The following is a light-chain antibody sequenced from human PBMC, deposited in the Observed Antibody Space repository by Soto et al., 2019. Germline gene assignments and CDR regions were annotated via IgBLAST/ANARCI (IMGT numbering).Light chain of an antibody. V-gene: IGKV1-5*01. J-gene: IGKJ3*01. Sequence: DIPMTQSPSTLSASVGDRVTITCRASQSINTWLAWYQQKPGKAPKLLIYDASSLQSGVPSSFSGSGSGTEFTLTISSLQPDDFATYYCQEYNTYRFTFGPGTKVDIK. CDR3: QEYNTYRFT. CDR2: DAS. CDR1: QSINTW.